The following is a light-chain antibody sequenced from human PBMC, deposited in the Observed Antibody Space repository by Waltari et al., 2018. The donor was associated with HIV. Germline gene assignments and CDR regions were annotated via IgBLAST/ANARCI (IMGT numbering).Light chain of an antibody. J-gene: IGKJ2*01. Sequence: EIVLTPSPGTLSLSPGERATLSCRASQSISSSYLAWYQQKPGQAPRLLIFDASRRATGFPDRFSGSGSGTDFTLTISRLEPEDFAVYYCQQYGNSPPYTFGQGTKLEIK. V-gene: IGKV3-20*01. CDR1: QSISSSY. CDR2: DAS. CDR3: QQYGNSPPYT.